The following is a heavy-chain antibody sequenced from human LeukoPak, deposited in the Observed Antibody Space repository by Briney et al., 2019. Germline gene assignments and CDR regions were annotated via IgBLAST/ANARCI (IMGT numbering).Heavy chain of an antibody. Sequence: GGSLRLSCAASGFTFSSYALNWVRQAPGKGLEWVSYTRWSSSVIYYTDSVKGRFTISRDNAKNSLYLQMNSLRAEDTAVYYCARARPARVVWGQGTLVTVSS. CDR1: GFTFSSYA. V-gene: IGHV3-48*04. CDR2: TRWSSSVI. D-gene: IGHD2-2*01. J-gene: IGHJ4*02. CDR3: ARARPARVV.